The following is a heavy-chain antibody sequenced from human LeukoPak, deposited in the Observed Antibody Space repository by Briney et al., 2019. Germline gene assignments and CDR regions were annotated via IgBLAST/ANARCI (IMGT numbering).Heavy chain of an antibody. Sequence: PSETLSLTCTVSGGSLSSSSSYLGWLRQPPGRGLEWLVRIYLSGSTYYNPSLKSRLTISVDRSQNQFSLKLSYVTAADTAVYYCARESLTYCRSTSCYFVSGWFDPWGQGTLVTVSS. D-gene: IGHD2-2*01. CDR2: IYLSGST. CDR3: ARESLTYCRSTSCYFVSGWFDP. J-gene: IGHJ5*02. V-gene: IGHV4-39*07. CDR1: GGSLSSSSSY.